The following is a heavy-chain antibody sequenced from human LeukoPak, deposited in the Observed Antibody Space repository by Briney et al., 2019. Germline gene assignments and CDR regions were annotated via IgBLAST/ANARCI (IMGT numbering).Heavy chain of an antibody. Sequence: PGGSLRLSCAASGFTVSSNYMSWVRQAPGKGLEWVSVIYSGGSTYYADSVKGRFTISRDNSKNTLYLQMNRLRAEDTAVYYCARDFLGMATDYWGQGTLVTVSS. V-gene: IGHV3-53*01. J-gene: IGHJ4*02. CDR1: GFTVSSNY. CDR3: ARDFLGMATDY. CDR2: IYSGGST. D-gene: IGHD5-24*01.